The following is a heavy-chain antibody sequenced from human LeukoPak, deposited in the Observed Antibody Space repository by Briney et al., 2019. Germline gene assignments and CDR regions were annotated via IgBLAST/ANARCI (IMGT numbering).Heavy chain of an antibody. V-gene: IGHV4-59*08. CDR3: ARHVRAVAGTAGSAFDI. CDR1: GGSIRSYY. CDR2: INYSGST. Sequence: PSETLSLTCTVSGGSIRSYYWSWLRQPPGKGLEWIGYINYSGSTSYNPSLRSRVTISVDTSKNQFSLKLSSVTAADTAVYYCARHVRAVAGTAGSAFDIWGQGTMVTVSS. J-gene: IGHJ3*02. D-gene: IGHD6-19*01.